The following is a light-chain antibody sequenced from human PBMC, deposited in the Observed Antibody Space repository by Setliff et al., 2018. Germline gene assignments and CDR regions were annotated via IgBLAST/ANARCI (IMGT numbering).Light chain of an antibody. CDR1: SSDIGAYNY. CDR3: ASYAGANTYVV. J-gene: IGLJ2*01. CDR2: DVT. V-gene: IGLV2-14*03. Sequence: QSVLARPASVSGSPGQSITISCTGASSDIGAYNYVSWYQQYPRQAPKLIIYDVTKRPSGVSYRFSGFKSGNTASLTVSGLQAGDEADYFCASYAGANTYVVFGGGTK.